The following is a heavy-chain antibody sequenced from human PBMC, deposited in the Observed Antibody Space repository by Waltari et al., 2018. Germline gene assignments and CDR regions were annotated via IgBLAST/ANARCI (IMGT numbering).Heavy chain of an antibody. CDR1: GFTFSSYS. D-gene: IGHD3-22*01. CDR2: ISSSSSSYI. CDR3: ARDHYDSSGPGDY. Sequence: EVQLVESGGGLVKPGGSLRLSCAASGFTFSSYSMNWVRQAPGKGLEWVSSISSSSSSYIYYADSVKGRFTISRDNAKNSLYLQMNSLRAEDTAVYYCARDHYDSSGPGDYWGQGTLVTVSS. J-gene: IGHJ4*02. V-gene: IGHV3-21*01.